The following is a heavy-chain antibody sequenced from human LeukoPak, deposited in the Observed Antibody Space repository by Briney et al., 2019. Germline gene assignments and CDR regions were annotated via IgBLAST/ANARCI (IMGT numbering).Heavy chain of an antibody. J-gene: IGHJ6*03. CDR2: INHSGST. V-gene: IGHV4-34*01. Sequence: SETLSLTCAVYGGSFSGYYWSWIRQPPGKGLEWIGEINHSGSTNYNPSLKSRVTISVDTSKNQFSLKLSSVTAADTAVYYCAKARGSSGWSDMDVWGKGTTVTVSS. D-gene: IGHD6-19*01. CDR3: AKARGSSGWSDMDV. CDR1: GGSFSGYY.